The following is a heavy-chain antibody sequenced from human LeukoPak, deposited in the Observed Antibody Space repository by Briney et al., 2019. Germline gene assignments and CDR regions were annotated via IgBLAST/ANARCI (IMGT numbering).Heavy chain of an antibody. CDR1: GFTFTSSA. CDR2: IVVGSGNT. V-gene: IGHV1-58*01. Sequence: ASVKVSCKASGFTFTSSAVQWVRQARGHRLEWIGWIVVGSGNTNYAQKFQERVTITRDMSTSTAYMELSSLRSEDTAVYYCAADPRGDYEAMDVWGQGTTVTVSS. J-gene: IGHJ6*02. CDR3: AADPRGDYEAMDV.